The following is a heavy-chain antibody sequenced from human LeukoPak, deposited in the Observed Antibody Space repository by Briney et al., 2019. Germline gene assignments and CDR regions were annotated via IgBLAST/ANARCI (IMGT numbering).Heavy chain of an antibody. CDR1: GYTHTELS. Sequence: ASVKVSCKVSGYTHTELSMHWVRQAPAKGLEWMGGFDPEDGETIYAQKFQGRVTMTEEISTDTAYMELSSLRSEDTAVYYCATLPPWGIAAANFDYWGQGTLVTVSS. CDR2: FDPEDGET. D-gene: IGHD6-13*01. V-gene: IGHV1-24*01. CDR3: ATLPPWGIAAANFDY. J-gene: IGHJ4*02.